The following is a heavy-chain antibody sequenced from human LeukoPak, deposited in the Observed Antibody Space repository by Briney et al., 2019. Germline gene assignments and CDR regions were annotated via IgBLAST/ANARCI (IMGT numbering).Heavy chain of an antibody. CDR1: GFTSSSYW. CDR2: INGDGTTT. J-gene: IGHJ4*02. D-gene: IGHD6-6*01. V-gene: IGHV3-74*01. CDR3: ARGYSSSSADY. Sequence: GGSLRLSCAASGFTSSSYWMHWVRQAPGKGLVWVSHINGDGTTTNYADSVKGRFTISRDNAKNSLYLQMNSLRAEDTAVYYCARGYSSSSADYWGQGTLVTVSS.